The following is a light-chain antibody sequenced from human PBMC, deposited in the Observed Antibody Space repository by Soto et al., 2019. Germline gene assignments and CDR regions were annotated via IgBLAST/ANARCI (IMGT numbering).Light chain of an antibody. V-gene: IGKV3D-15*01. CDR1: QSVTNS. J-gene: IGKJ1*01. CDR3: QQYNNWPQT. CDR2: GAS. Sequence: EIVLAQSPGTLSLSPGERATLSCRASQSVTNSFLAWYQQKPGQAPRLLIYGASRRATGIPARFSGSGSGTEFTLTISSLQSEDFAVYYCQQYNNWPQTFGQGTKVDIK.